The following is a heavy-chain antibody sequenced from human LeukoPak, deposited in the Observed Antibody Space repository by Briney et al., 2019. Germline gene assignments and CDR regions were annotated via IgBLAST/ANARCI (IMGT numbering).Heavy chain of an antibody. CDR1: GFTFSSYA. CDR3: AKHGDYGYYYYGMDV. CDR2: ISGSGGST. Sequence: GGSLRLSCAASGFTFSSYAMSWVRQAPGKGLEWVSAISGSGGSTYYADSVKGRFTISRDNSKNTLYLQMNSLRAEDTAVYYCAKHGDYGYYYYGMDVWGQGTTVTVSS. J-gene: IGHJ6*02. D-gene: IGHD4-17*01. V-gene: IGHV3-23*01.